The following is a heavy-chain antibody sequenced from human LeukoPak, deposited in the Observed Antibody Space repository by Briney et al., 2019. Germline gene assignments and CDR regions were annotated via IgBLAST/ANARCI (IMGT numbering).Heavy chain of an antibody. V-gene: IGHV3-11*01. CDR3: ARRRYNWNAIDY. CDR1: GFTFSDYY. D-gene: IGHD1-20*01. Sequence: GGSLRLPCAASGFTFSDYYMSWIRQAPGKGLEWVSYISSSGNTIYYADSVKGRFTISRDNAKNSLYLQMNSLRAEDTAVYYCARRRYNWNAIDYWGQGTLVTVSS. CDR2: ISSSGNTI. J-gene: IGHJ4*02.